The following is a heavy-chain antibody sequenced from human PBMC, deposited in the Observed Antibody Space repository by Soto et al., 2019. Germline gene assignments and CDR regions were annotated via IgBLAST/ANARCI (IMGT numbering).Heavy chain of an antibody. D-gene: IGHD2-2*01. CDR3: ARDPCISTTCYHDY. Sequence: SVKVSCKASGGTFSCYAISWVRQAPGQGLEWMGGIIPIFGTANYAQKFQGRVTITADESTSTAYMELSSLRSEDTAVYYCARDPCISTTCYHDYWGQGTPVTVSS. CDR1: GGTFSCYA. V-gene: IGHV1-69*13. J-gene: IGHJ4*02. CDR2: IIPIFGTA.